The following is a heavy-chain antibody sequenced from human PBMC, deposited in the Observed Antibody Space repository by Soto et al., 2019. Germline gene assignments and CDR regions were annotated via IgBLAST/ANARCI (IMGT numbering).Heavy chain of an antibody. J-gene: IGHJ6*02. CDR3: ASLMSSGYYYGMDV. CDR2: IIPIRGIA. V-gene: IGHV1-69*02. CDR1: GGTFSSYT. Sequence: QVQLVQSGAEVKKPGSSVKVSCKGSGGTFSSYTISWVRQAPGQGLEWMGRIIPIRGIANYAQKFQGRVTITADKSTSTGYMELSSLRSEDTAVYYWASLMSSGYYYGMDVWGQGTTVTVSS. D-gene: IGHD3-10*01.